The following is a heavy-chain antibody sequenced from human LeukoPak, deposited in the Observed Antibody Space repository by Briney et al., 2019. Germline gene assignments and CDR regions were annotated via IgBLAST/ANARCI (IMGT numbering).Heavy chain of an antibody. CDR2: IYHSGST. D-gene: IGHD3-10*01. CDR3: ARVRGVQGDAFDI. CDR1: GGSISSSNW. Sequence: PSETLSLTCAVSGGSISSSNWWSWVRQPPGKGLEWIGEIYHSGSTNYNPSLKSRVTISVDKSKNKFSLKLSSVTAADTAVYYCARVRGVQGDAFDIWGQGTMVTVSS. J-gene: IGHJ3*02. V-gene: IGHV4-4*02.